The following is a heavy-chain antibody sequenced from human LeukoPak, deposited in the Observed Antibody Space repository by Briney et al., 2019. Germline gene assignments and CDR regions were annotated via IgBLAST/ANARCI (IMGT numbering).Heavy chain of an antibody. D-gene: IGHD1-26*01. J-gene: IGHJ4*02. CDR3: ARHGGSYFYY. Sequence: PSETLSLTCTVSGGSISSYYWSWLRQAPGEGLEWLGYIYYSGTTTYNTSLMGRVSISVDTSKKQFSLRLSSVAAADTAVYYCARHGGSYFYYWGQGTLVTVSS. CDR1: GGSISSYY. CDR2: IYYSGTT. V-gene: IGHV4-59*08.